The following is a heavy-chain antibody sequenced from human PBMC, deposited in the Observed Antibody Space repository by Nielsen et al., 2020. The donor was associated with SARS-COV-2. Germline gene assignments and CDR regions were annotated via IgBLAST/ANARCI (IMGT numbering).Heavy chain of an antibody. CDR2: INDDGSST. V-gene: IGHV3-74*01. CDR3: ARDNLYSNYYYYYGLDV. CDR1: GFSFSSYG. Sequence: GESLKISCAASGFSFSSYGRHWVRQAPGKGLVGVSRINDDGSSTVYADSVKGRFTISRDNAKSTLYLQMNSLRAEDTAVYYCARDNLYSNYYYYYGLDVWGQGTTVTVSS. J-gene: IGHJ6*02. D-gene: IGHD4-11*01.